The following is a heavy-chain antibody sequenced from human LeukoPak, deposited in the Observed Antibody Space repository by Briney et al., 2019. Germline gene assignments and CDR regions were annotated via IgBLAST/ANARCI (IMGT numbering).Heavy chain of an antibody. CDR2: IYYSGST. V-gene: IGHV4-59*08. D-gene: IGHD2-2*01. CDR1: GGSISSYY. CDR3: PLGYCSSTSCFYDAFDI. J-gene: IGHJ3*02. Sequence: SETLSLTCTVSGGSISSYYWSWIRQPPGKGLEWIGYIYYSGSTNYNPSLKSRVTISVDTSKNQFSLKLSSVTAADTAVYYCPLGYCSSTSCFYDAFDIWGQGTMVTVSS.